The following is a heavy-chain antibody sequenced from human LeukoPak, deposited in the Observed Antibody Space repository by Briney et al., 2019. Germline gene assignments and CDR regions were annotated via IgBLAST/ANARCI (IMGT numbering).Heavy chain of an antibody. CDR3: AGHTYARPFDF. V-gene: IGHV4-59*08. CDR1: GGSISSYY. D-gene: IGHD6-6*01. J-gene: IGHJ4*02. Sequence: SETLSLTCTVSGGSISSYYWSWIRQPPGKGLEWIGYIYYTGDTNSNPSLKSRVTISVDTSKNQFSLKVTSVTAADTAVYYCAGHTYARPFDFWGQGTLVTVSS. CDR2: IYYTGDT.